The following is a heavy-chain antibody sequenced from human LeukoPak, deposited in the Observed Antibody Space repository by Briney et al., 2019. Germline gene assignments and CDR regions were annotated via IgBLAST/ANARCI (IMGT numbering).Heavy chain of an antibody. J-gene: IGHJ4*02. CDR1: GGSVSSGSYY. Sequence: PSETLSLTCTVSGGSVSSGSYYWNWIRQPPGKGLEWIGNIYNSGSTNYNPSLKSRVTISVDTSKNQFSLKLSSVTAADTAVYYCARVKAVAGTLDYWGQGTLVTVSS. V-gene: IGHV4-61*01. CDR3: ARVKAVAGTLDY. CDR2: IYNSGST. D-gene: IGHD6-19*01.